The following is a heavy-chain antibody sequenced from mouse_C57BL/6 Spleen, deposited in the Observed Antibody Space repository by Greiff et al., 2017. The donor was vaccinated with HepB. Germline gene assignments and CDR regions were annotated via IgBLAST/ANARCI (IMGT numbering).Heavy chain of an antibody. CDR1: GYAFSSSW. D-gene: IGHD2-4*01. J-gene: IGHJ3*01. CDR2: IYPGDGDT. Sequence: VQLQQSGPELVKPGASVKISCKASGYAFSSSWMNWVKQRPGKGLEWIGRIYPGDGDTNYNGKFKGKATLTADKSSSTAYRQRSSLTSEDSAVYFCASGVWDYDPLFAYWGQGTLVTVSA. V-gene: IGHV1-82*01. CDR3: ASGVWDYDPLFAY.